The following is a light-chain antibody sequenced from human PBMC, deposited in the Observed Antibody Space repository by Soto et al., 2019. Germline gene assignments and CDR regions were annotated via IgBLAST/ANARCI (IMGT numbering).Light chain of an antibody. V-gene: IGLV2-11*01. CDR3: CSYGGRFVL. CDR1: TNDVGGYDY. CDR2: DVS. Sequence: QSALTQPRSVSGSPGQSVTISCTGATNDVGGYDYVSWYQQHPGKVPTLMIYDVSKGPSGVPDRFSGSKSGNSASLTISGLQAEDEADYYCCSYGGRFVLFGGGTKLTVL. J-gene: IGLJ2*01.